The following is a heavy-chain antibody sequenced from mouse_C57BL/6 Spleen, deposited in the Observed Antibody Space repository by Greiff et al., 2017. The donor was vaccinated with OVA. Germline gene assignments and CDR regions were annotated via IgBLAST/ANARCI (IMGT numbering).Heavy chain of an antibody. D-gene: IGHD1-1*01. V-gene: IGHV1-69*01. Sequence: QVQLQQPGAELVMPGASVKLSCKASGYTFTSYWMHWVKQRPGQGLEWIGEIDPSDSYTNYNQKFKGKSTLTVDKSSSTAYMQLSSLTSEDSAVYYCARLGYYGSSYWFAYWGKGTLVTVSA. CDR2: IDPSDSYT. CDR1: GYTFTSYW. CDR3: ARLGYYGSSYWFAY. J-gene: IGHJ3*01.